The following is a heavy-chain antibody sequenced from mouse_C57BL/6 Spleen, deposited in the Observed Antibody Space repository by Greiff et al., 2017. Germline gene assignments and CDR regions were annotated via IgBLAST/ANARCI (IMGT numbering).Heavy chain of an antibody. V-gene: IGHV1-26*01. CDR1: GYTFTDYY. D-gene: IGHD1-1*01. CDR2: INPNNGGT. J-gene: IGHJ1*03. Sequence: EVQLVESGPELVKPGASVKISCKASGYTFTDYYMNWVKQSHGKSLEWIGDINPNNGGTSYNQKFKGKATLTVDKSSSTAYMELRSLTSEDSAVYYCARPLITTVVATGDWYFDVWGTGTTVTVSS. CDR3: ARPLITTVVATGDWYFDV.